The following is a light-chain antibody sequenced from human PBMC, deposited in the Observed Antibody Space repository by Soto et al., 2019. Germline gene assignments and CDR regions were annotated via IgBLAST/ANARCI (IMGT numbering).Light chain of an antibody. V-gene: IGLV1-40*01. J-gene: IGLJ1*01. Sequence: QSFLRAPPAGSGAPDHRFTISCSGTSSSIGAGYEVHWYHQLPGTAPKLVVSGNGNRPSGVPDRLSDSKSGTSASLAITGLQAEDEGHYYCQSYDKRLTDYVFGTGTKVTV. CDR2: GNG. CDR3: QSYDKRLTDYV. CDR1: SSSIGAGYE.